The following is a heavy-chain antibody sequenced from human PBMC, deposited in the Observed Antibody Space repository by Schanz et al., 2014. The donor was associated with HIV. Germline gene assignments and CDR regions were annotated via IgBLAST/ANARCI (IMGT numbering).Heavy chain of an antibody. J-gene: IGHJ6*02. CDR3: ARRDYGDYYYYYGMDV. CDR1: GFTFSDHY. Sequence: QEQLVESGGGLVKPGGSLRLSWAASGFTFSDHYMSWIREAPGKGLEWVSGISGNGVNTYYADSVKGRFTISRDNSKNTLYLQMRSLRPEDTAVYYCARRDYGDYYYYYGMDVWGQGTTVTVSS. V-gene: IGHV3-11*04. CDR2: ISGNGVNT. D-gene: IGHD4-17*01.